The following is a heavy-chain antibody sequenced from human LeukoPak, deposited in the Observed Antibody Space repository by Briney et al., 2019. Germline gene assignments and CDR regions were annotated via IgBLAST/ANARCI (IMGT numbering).Heavy chain of an antibody. CDR1: GFTFSGFG. V-gene: IGHV3-23*01. CDR3: AKVKAIVGAAGPDY. D-gene: IGHD1-26*01. J-gene: IGHJ4*02. Sequence: PGGSLRLSCAASGFTFSGFGMSWVRQAPGKGLEWDSSINAGSSNKYYADSVKGRFTISRDNSKNTLYLQMSSLRAEDTAIYYCAKVKAIVGAAGPDYWGQGTLVTVSS. CDR2: INAGSSNK.